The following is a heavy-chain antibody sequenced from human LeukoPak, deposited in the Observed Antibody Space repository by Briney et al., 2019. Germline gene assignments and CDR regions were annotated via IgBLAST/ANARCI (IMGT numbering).Heavy chain of an antibody. CDR2: ISAYNGNT. J-gene: IGHJ6*02. Sequence: GASVTVSCKASGYTFTSYGISWVRQAPGQGLEWMGWISAYNGNTNYAQKLQGRVTMTTDTSTSTAYMELRSLRSDDTAVYYCARVVGRPYYYYGMDVWGQGTTVTVSS. V-gene: IGHV1-18*01. CDR3: ARVVGRPYYYYGMDV. CDR1: GYTFTSYG.